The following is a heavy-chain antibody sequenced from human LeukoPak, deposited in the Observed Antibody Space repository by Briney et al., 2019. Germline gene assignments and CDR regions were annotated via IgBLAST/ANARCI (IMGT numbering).Heavy chain of an antibody. Sequence: GGSLRLSCVASGFTFSDYWMSWVRQAPGKGMEWVAHIKHDASEKYYVDSVKGRFTISKDNAKNSLYLSMNSLRSEDTAVYYCVRTTKYSFDIWGQGTMVTVSS. J-gene: IGHJ3*02. CDR1: GFTFSDYW. V-gene: IGHV3-7*04. CDR2: IKHDASEK. CDR3: VRTTKYSFDI. D-gene: IGHD2/OR15-2a*01.